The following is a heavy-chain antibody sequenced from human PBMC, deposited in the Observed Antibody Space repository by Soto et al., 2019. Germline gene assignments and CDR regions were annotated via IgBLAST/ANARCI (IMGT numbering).Heavy chain of an antibody. V-gene: IGHV3-21*01. CDR3: ARESEDLTSNFDY. Sequence: GGSLRLSCAASGFTFTRYSMNWVRQAPGKGLEWVSSISSTTNYIYYADSMKGRFTVSRDNAKNSVYLDMNSLSAEDTAVYYCARESEDLTSNFDYWGKGTLVTVSS. CDR2: ISSTTNYI. CDR1: GFTFTRYS. J-gene: IGHJ4*02.